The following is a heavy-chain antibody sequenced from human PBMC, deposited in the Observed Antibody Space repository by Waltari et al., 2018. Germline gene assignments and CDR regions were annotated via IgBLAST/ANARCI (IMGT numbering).Heavy chain of an antibody. CDR3: ARKDRYGEEFDY. J-gene: IGHJ4*02. CDR2: IYYSGRT. Sequence: QVQLQESGPGLVKPSQTLSLTCTVSGGSISSGGYYWSWIRQHPGKGLEWIGYIYYSGRTYNNPSLKSRVTISVDTSKNQFSLKLSSVTAADTAVYYCARKDRYGEEFDYWGQGTLVTVSS. D-gene: IGHD4-17*01. V-gene: IGHV4-31*03. CDR1: GGSISSGGYY.